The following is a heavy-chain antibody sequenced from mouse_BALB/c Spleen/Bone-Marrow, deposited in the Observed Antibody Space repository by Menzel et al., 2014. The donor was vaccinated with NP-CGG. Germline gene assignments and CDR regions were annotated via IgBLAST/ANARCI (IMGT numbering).Heavy chain of an antibody. CDR1: GFDFSRYW. V-gene: IGHV4-1*02. J-gene: IGHJ4*01. CDR2: INPDSSTI. Sequence: DVMLVESGGGLVQPGGSLKLSCAASGFDFSRYWMSWVRQAPGKGLEWIGEINPDSSTITYTPSLKDKFIISRDNAKNTLYLQMSKVRSEDTALYYCAREIPQGAMDYWGQGTSVTVSS. CDR3: AREIPQGAMDY.